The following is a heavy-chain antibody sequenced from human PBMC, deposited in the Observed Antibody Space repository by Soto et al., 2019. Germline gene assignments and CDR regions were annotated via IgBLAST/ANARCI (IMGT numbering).Heavy chain of an antibody. V-gene: IGHV3-53*02. Sequence: EVQLVETGGGLIQPGGSLTLSCAASGFTVSSNYMNWFRQSPGKGLEWVSVIYSGGSTYYADSVKGRFTISRDNSKNTLYLQMNSLRAEDTAVYYCARTNDYQAMDVWGQGTTVTVSS. CDR3: ARTNDYQAMDV. CDR1: GFTVSSNY. CDR2: IYSGGST. J-gene: IGHJ6*02.